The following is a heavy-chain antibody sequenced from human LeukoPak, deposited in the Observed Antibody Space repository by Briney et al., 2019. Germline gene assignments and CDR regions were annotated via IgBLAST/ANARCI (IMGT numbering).Heavy chain of an antibody. CDR2: IRYDGSNK. J-gene: IGHJ4*02. CDR1: GFTFSSYG. Sequence: GGSLRLSCAGSGFTFSSYGMHWVRQAPGRGLEWVAFIRYDGSNKYYADSVKGRFTISRDNSKNTLYLQMNSLRAEDTAVYYCAKDRSIYRPGYFDYWGQGTLVTVSS. CDR3: AKDRSIYRPGYFDY. D-gene: IGHD5/OR15-5a*01. V-gene: IGHV3-30*02.